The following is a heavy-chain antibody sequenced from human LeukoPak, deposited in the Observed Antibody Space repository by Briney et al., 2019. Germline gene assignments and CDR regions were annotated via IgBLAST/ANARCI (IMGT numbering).Heavy chain of an antibody. CDR2: TNPNSGGT. CDR1: GYTFTGYY. D-gene: IGHD3-3*01. V-gene: IGHV1-2*02. CDR3: ARGGSYYDFWSGYQNNYYMDV. Sequence: ASVKVSCKASGYTFTGYYMHWVRQAPGQGLEWMGWTNPNSGGTNYAQKFQGRVTMTRDTSISTAYMELSRLRSDDTAVYYCARGGSYYDFWSGYQNNYYMDVWGKGTTVTVSS. J-gene: IGHJ6*03.